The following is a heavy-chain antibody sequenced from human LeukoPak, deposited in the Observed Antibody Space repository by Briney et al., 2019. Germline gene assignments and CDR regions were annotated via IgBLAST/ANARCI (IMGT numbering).Heavy chain of an antibody. D-gene: IGHD3-22*01. CDR3: ARAKYDSSGYAFDY. Sequence: GGSLRLSCAASGFPFSDYNMSWIRQAPGKGLEWVSYISSSGTTIYYADSVKGRFTISRDNAKNSLYLQMNSLRAEDTAVYYCARAKYDSSGYAFDYWGQGTLVTVSS. J-gene: IGHJ4*02. V-gene: IGHV3-11*01. CDR1: GFPFSDYN. CDR2: ISSSGTTI.